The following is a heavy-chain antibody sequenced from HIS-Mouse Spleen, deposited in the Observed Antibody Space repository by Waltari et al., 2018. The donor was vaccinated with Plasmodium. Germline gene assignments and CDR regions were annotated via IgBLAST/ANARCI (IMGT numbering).Heavy chain of an antibody. CDR2: IDWDDDK. J-gene: IGHJ6*02. V-gene: IGHV2-70*15. D-gene: IGHD6-6*01. CDR1: GFSLSTSGMC. CDR3: ARTTYSSSSAKYYYYGMDV. Sequence: QVTLRESGPALVKPTQTLTLTCTFSGFSLSTSGMCVSWIRQPPGKALDWLARIDWDDDKYYSTYLKNRLTISKDTSKNQVVLTMTNMDPVDTATYYCARTTYSSSSAKYYYYGMDVWGQGTTVTVSS.